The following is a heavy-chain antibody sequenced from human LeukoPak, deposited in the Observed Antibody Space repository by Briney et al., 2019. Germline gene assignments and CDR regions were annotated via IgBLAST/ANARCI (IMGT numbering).Heavy chain of an antibody. D-gene: IGHD6-6*01. CDR1: GGSFSGYY. V-gene: IGHV4-34*01. CDR2: INHSGST. CDR3: ARDLDKYPYNWFDP. Sequence: PSETLSLTCAVYGGSFSGYYWSWIRQPPGKGLEWIGEINHSGSTNYNPSLKSRVTISVDTSKNQFSLKLSSVTAADTAVYYCARDLDKYPYNWFDPWGQGTLVTVSS. J-gene: IGHJ5*02.